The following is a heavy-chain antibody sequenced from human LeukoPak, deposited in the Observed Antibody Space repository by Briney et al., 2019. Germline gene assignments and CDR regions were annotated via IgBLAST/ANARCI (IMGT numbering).Heavy chain of an antibody. D-gene: IGHD3-10*01. V-gene: IGHV3-21*01. J-gene: IGHJ4*02. CDR3: AREYYYGSGSPLDY. CDR2: IRSSSSYI. CDR1: GFTFSSYS. Sequence: GGSLRLSCAASGFTFSSYSMNWVRQAPGKGLEWVSSIRSSSSYIYYADSVKGRFTISRDNAKNSLYLQMNSLRAEDTAVYYCAREYYYGSGSPLDYWGQGTLVTVSS.